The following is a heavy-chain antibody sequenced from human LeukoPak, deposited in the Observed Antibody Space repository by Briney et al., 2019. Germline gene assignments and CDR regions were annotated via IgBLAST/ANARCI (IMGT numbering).Heavy chain of an antibody. CDR3: ASSSPRLNSGYDSYFY. Sequence: SETLSLTCAVYGGSFSGYYWSWIRQPPGKGLEWIGEINRSGSTNYNPSLKSRVTISVDTSKNQFSLKLSSVTAADTAVYYCASSSPRLNSGYDSYFYWGQGTLVTVSS. V-gene: IGHV4-34*01. J-gene: IGHJ4*02. D-gene: IGHD5-12*01. CDR2: INRSGST. CDR1: GGSFSGYY.